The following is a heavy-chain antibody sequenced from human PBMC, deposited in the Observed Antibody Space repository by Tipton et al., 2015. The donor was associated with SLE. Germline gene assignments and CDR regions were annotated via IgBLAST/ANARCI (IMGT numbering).Heavy chain of an antibody. CDR2: IFYSGST. CDR3: ARGGGDFGLKN. V-gene: IGHV4-59*12. Sequence: LRLSCTVSGGSISRYYWNWIRQPPGKGLEWIGYIFYSGSTNYSPSLRSRVTISVDTSKNQFSLKLSSVTAADTAVYYCARGGGDFGLKNWGQGTLVTVSS. CDR1: GGSISRYY. D-gene: IGHD3/OR15-3a*01. J-gene: IGHJ4*02.